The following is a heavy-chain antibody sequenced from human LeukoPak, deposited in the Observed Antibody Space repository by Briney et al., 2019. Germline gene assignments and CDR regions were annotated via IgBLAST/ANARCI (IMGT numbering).Heavy chain of an antibody. D-gene: IGHD2-8*01. Sequence: GGSLRLSCAASGFTFSSYDVSWVRQAPGKGLGWVSSISGSGGSTYSADSVNGRFAISRDNSKNTLYLQMNSLRAEDTALYYCAKDRSCTNDICHGDFDYWGQGTLVTVSS. V-gene: IGHV3-23*01. CDR3: AKDRSCTNDICHGDFDY. CDR1: GFTFSSYD. CDR2: ISGSGGST. J-gene: IGHJ4*02.